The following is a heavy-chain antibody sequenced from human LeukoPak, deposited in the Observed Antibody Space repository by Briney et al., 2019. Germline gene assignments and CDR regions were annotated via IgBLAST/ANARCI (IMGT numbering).Heavy chain of an antibody. CDR1: GFTFSSYS. CDR3: ARDIGINWFDP. D-gene: IGHD2-15*01. V-gene: IGHV3-21*01. J-gene: IGHJ5*02. CDR2: ISSSSSYI. Sequence: GGSLRLSCAAPGFTFSSYSMDWVRQAPGKGLEWVSSISSSSSYIYYADSVKGRFTISRDNAKNSLYLQMNSLRAEDTAAYYCARDIGINWFDPWGQGTLVTVSS.